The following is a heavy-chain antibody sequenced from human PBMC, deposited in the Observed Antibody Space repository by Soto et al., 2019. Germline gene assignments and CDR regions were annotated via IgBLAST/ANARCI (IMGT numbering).Heavy chain of an antibody. CDR3: AADPDTAMVLWPNNYYHDGIDV. CDR2: IVVGSGNT. CDR1: GFTFTSSA. J-gene: IGHJ6*02. V-gene: IGHV1-58*01. Sequence: GASVKVSCKASGFTFTSSAVQWVRQARGQRLEWIGWIVVGSGNTNYAQKFQERVTITRDMSTSTAYMELSSLRSEDTAVYYCAADPDTAMVLWPNNYYHDGIDVCGQGTTVTGSS. D-gene: IGHD5-18*01.